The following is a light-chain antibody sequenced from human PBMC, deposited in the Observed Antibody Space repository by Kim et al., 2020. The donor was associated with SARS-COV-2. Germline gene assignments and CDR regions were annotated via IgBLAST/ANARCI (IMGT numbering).Light chain of an antibody. Sequence: DIVMTQSPLSLPVTPGEPASISCRSSQSLLQSNGYNYLNWYLQKPGQSPQLLISLGSNRAPGVPDRFSGSGSGTDFTLKISRVEAEDVGVYYCMQTLQTRTFGQGTKVDIK. J-gene: IGKJ1*01. CDR3: MQTLQTRT. CDR2: LGS. CDR1: QSLLQSNGYNY. V-gene: IGKV2-28*01.